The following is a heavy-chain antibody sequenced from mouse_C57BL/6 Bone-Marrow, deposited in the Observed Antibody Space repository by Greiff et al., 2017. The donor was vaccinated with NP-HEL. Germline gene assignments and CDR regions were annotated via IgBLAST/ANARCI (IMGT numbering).Heavy chain of an antibody. CDR3: ARDGTTVVARAAY. J-gene: IGHJ3*01. D-gene: IGHD1-1*01. V-gene: IGHV5-4*01. CDR2: ISDGGSYT. CDR1: GFTFSSYA. Sequence: EVQLVESGGGLVKPGGSLKLSCAASGFTFSSYAMSWVRQTPEKRLEWVATISDGGSYTYYPDNVKGRFTISRDNAKNNLYLQMSHLKSEDTAMYYCARDGTTVVARAAYWGQGTLVTVSA.